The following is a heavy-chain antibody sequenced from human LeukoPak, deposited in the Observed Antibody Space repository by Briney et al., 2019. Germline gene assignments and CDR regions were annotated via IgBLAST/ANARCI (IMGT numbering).Heavy chain of an antibody. CDR3: VKDRTGTYTLDY. CDR1: GFIFSDYY. CDR2: ISDDGSRQ. J-gene: IGHJ4*02. Sequence: GGSLRLSCAASGFIFSDYYMSWIRQTPGKGLEWVAFISDDGSRQHYADSVKGRFTISRDNSENTLNLQMNSLRAEDTAVYYCVKDRTGTYTLDYWGQGTLVTVSS. D-gene: IGHD3-10*01. V-gene: IGHV3-30*18.